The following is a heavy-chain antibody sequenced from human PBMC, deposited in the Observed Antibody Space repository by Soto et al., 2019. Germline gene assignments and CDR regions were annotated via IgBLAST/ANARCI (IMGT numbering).Heavy chain of an antibody. CDR1: GFTFSSYA. Sequence: EVQLLESGGGLVQPGGSLRLSCAASGFTFSSYAMRWVRQAPGKGLEWVSAISGSGGSTNYADSVKGRFTISRDNSKNTLYLQMNSLRAEDTAVYYCAKDGWERLRGFDPWGQGTLVTVSS. CDR3: AKDGWERLRGFDP. CDR2: ISGSGGST. D-gene: IGHD1-26*01. J-gene: IGHJ5*02. V-gene: IGHV3-23*01.